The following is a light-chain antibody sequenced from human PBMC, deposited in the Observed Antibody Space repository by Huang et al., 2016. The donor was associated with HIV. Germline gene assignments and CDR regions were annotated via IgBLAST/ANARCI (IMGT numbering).Light chain of an antibody. J-gene: IGKJ4*01. Sequence: EIVLTQSPATLSLSPGESATLSCRASQSVSSYLAWYQTKFGQAPRLLMSAASNRATGVPDRFSGSGSGTDFTLTISSLEPEDFAVYYCQRSNWPPTFGGGTKVEIK. V-gene: IGKV3-11*01. CDR2: AAS. CDR1: QSVSSY. CDR3: QRSNWPPT.